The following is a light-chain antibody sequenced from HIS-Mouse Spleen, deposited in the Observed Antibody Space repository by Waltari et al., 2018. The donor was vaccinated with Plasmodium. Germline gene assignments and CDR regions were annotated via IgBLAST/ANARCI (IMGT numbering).Light chain of an antibody. V-gene: IGLV3-10*01. CDR3: YSTDSSGNHRV. CDR1: ALPTKF. CDR2: EDS. Sequence: SYELTQPPSVSVYPGQTDRITCSGAALPTKFAYWYQQKSGQAPVLVIYEDSKRPSGIPERFSGSSSGTMATLTISGAQVEDEADYYCYSTDSSGNHRVFGGGTKLTVL. J-gene: IGLJ3*02.